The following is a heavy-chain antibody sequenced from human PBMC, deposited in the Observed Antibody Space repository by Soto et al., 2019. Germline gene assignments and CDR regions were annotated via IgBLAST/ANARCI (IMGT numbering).Heavy chain of an antibody. V-gene: IGHV5-51*01. Sequence: PVESLSISCEVSGDSFTSYWIVWVLQMPGKGLECMGITYPGDSDTRYSPSFQCQVTISADKSISTAYLQWSSLKASDTAMYYCSRVAAARMAPYYYSYYYGMDGWGQGTPVTVSS. CDR3: SRVAAARMAPYYYSYYYGMDG. J-gene: IGHJ6*01. CDR2: TYPGDSDT. CDR1: GDSFTSYW. D-gene: IGHD6-13*01.